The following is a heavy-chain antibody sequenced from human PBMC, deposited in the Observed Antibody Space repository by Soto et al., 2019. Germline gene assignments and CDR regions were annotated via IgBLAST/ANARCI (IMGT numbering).Heavy chain of an antibody. Sequence: GASVKVSCKASGYTFTGYYMHWVRQAPGQGLEWMGWINPNSGGTNYAQKFQGRVTMTRDTSISTAYMELSRLRSDDTAVHYCARVSCGGDCYPQFDYWGQGTLVTVSS. CDR2: INPNSGGT. V-gene: IGHV1-2*02. CDR3: ARVSCGGDCYPQFDY. CDR1: GYTFTGYY. J-gene: IGHJ4*02. D-gene: IGHD2-21*02.